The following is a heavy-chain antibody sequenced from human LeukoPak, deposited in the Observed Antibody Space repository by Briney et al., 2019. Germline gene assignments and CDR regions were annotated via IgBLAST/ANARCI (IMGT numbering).Heavy chain of an antibody. CDR3: ASGSGYYDSSGEFDY. D-gene: IGHD3-22*01. Sequence: PGGSLRLSCAASGFTFSNYSMNCGRQAPGKGLECVSSISSSRSYIYYADSVKGRFTISRDNAKNSLYLQMNSLRAEDTDVYYCASGSGYYDSSGEFDYWGQGTLVTVSS. V-gene: IGHV3-21*01. J-gene: IGHJ4*02. CDR1: GFTFSNYS. CDR2: ISSSRSYI.